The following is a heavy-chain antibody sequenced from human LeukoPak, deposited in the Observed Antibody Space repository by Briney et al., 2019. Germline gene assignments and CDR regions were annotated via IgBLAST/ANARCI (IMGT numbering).Heavy chain of an antibody. Sequence: GGSLRLSCAASGFTFSSYSMNWVRQAPGKGLEWVSSISSSSSYIYYADSVKGRFTISRDNSKNTLYLQMNSLRAEDTAVYYCARGPSRPPFDYWGQGTLVTVSS. V-gene: IGHV3-21*01. CDR2: ISSSSSYI. CDR3: ARGPSRPPFDY. J-gene: IGHJ4*02. CDR1: GFTFSSYS.